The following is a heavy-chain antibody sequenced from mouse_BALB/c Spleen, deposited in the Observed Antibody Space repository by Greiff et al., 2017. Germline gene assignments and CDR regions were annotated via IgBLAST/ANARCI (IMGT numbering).Heavy chain of an antibody. CDR3: ASAYYGNSVAY. D-gene: IGHD2-10*01. CDR1: GYTFTSYW. Sequence: QVQLKQSGAELAKPGASVKMSCKASGYTFTSYWMHWVKQRPGQGLEWIGYINPSTGYTEYNQKFKDKATLTADKSSSTAYMQLSSLTSEDSAVYYCASAYYGNSVAYWGQGTLVTVSA. J-gene: IGHJ3*01. CDR2: INPSTGYT. V-gene: IGHV1-7*01.